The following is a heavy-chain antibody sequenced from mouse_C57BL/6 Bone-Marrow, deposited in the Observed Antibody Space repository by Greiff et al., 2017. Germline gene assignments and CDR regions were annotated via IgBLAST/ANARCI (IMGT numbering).Heavy chain of an antibody. Sequence: QVQLQQPGAELVKPGASVKLSCKASGYTFTSYWMQWVKQRPGQGLEWIGEIDPSDSYTNYNQKFKGKATLTADKSSSTAYMQLSSLTSEDSAVYFCARSKNWDSWFAYWGQGTLVTVSA. V-gene: IGHV1-50*01. CDR3: ARSKNWDSWFAY. J-gene: IGHJ3*01. CDR2: IDPSDSYT. D-gene: IGHD4-1*01. CDR1: GYTFTSYW.